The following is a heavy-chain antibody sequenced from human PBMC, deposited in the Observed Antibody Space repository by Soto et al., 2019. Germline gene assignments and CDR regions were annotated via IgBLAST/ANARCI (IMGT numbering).Heavy chain of an antibody. CDR1: GGSFSGYY. D-gene: IGHD3-10*01. CDR2: INHSGST. CDR3: ASYGSGSYVRFDY. Sequence: QVQLQQWGAGLLKPSETLSLTCAVYGGSFSGYYWSWIRQPPGKGLEWIGEINHSGSTNYNPSLKRRVTISVDTSKNQFSLKLSSVTAADTAVYYCASYGSGSYVRFDYWGQGTLVTVSS. J-gene: IGHJ4*02. V-gene: IGHV4-34*01.